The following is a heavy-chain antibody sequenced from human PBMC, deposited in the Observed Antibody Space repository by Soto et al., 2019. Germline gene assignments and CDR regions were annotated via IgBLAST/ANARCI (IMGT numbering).Heavy chain of an antibody. CDR1: GITFSDYC. Sequence: GGSLRLSCVGSGITFSDYCMNWVRQAQGRGLEGVASISSGGNFIYYADSVMGRFTISRDNAQNSLYLQMNSLRLEDTATDYCPRTIIAFGEFIANHWFDPWRQGPDVAVAS. CDR2: ISSGGNFI. D-gene: IGHD3-16*02. J-gene: IGHJ5*02. CDR3: PRTIIAFGEFIANHWFDP. V-gene: IGHV3-21*06.